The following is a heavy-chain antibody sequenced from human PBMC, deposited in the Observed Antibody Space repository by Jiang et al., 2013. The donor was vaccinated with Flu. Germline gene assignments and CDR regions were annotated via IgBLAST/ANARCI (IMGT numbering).Heavy chain of an antibody. CDR3: ARASVVTGAFDI. CDR2: IYYSGST. J-gene: IGHJ3*02. V-gene: IGHV4-30-4*01. Sequence: SISSGDYYWSWIRQPPGKGLEWIGYIYYSGSTYYNPSLKSRVTISVDTSKNQFSLKLSSVTAADTAVYYCARASVVTGAFDIWGQGTMVTVSS. D-gene: IGHD2-15*01. CDR1: SISSGDYY.